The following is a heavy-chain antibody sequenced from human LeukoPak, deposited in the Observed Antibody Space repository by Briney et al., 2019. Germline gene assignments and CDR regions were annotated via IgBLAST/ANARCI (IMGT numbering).Heavy chain of an antibody. Sequence: SETLSLTCAVSGGSISSSNWWSWVRQPPGKGLEWIGEIYHSGSTNYNPSLKSRVTISVDTSKNQFSLKLSSVTAADTAVYYCASNSVNYYYYYMDVWGKGTTVTVSS. D-gene: IGHD3-10*01. CDR3: ASNSVNYYYYYMDV. CDR2: IYHSGST. V-gene: IGHV4-4*02. J-gene: IGHJ6*03. CDR1: GGSISSSNW.